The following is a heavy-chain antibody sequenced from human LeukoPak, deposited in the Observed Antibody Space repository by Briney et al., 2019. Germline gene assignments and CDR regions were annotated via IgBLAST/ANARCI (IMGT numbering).Heavy chain of an antibody. J-gene: IGHJ4*02. Sequence: GGSLRLSCAASGFTFSSYGMHWVRQAPGKGLEWVAVISYDGSNKYYADSVKGRFTIPRDNSKNTLYLQMNSLRAEDTAVYYCAVAYSSSGYYPVDYWGQGTLVTVSS. CDR1: GFTFSSYG. D-gene: IGHD3-22*01. CDR3: AVAYSSSGYYPVDY. CDR2: ISYDGSNK. V-gene: IGHV3-30*03.